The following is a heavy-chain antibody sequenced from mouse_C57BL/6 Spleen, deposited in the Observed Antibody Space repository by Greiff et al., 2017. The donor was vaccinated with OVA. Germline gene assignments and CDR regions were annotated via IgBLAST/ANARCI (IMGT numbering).Heavy chain of an antibody. J-gene: IGHJ4*01. CDR2: IDPSDSET. CDR1: GYTFTSYW. V-gene: IGHV1-52*01. D-gene: IGHD2-3*01. CDR3: ARRSDGYHYYAMDY. Sequence: QVQLQQPGAELVRPGSSVKLSCKASGYTFTSYWMHWVKQRPIQGLEWIGNIDPSDSETHYNQKFKDKATLTVDKSSSTAYMQLSSLTSEDSAVYYCARRSDGYHYYAMDYWGQGTSVTVSS.